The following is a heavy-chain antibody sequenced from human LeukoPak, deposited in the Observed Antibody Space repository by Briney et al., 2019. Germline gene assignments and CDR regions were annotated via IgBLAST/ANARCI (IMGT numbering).Heavy chain of an antibody. J-gene: IGHJ3*02. CDR2: ISGSGGST. CDR3: AKDRGGYEPDDAFDI. V-gene: IGHV3-23*01. CDR1: GFTFSSYT. Sequence: GGSLRLSCAASGFTFSSYTMSSVRQAPGKGLEWVSAISGSGGSTYYADSVKGRFTISRDNSENTLYLQMNSLRAEDTAVYYCAKDRGGYEPDDAFDIWGQGTMVTVSS. D-gene: IGHD5-12*01.